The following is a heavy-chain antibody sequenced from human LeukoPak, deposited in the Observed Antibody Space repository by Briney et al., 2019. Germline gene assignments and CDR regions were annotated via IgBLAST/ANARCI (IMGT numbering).Heavy chain of an antibody. D-gene: IGHD6-13*01. Sequence: SETLSLTCTVSGGSISSYYWSWIRQPPGKGLEWIGYIYYSGSTNYNPSLKSRVTISVDTSKNQFSLKLSSVTAADTAVYYCARGYSSSWYYPNFDYWGQGTLVTVSS. CDR3: ARGYSSSWYYPNFDY. V-gene: IGHV4-59*01. CDR1: GGSISSYY. J-gene: IGHJ4*02. CDR2: IYYSGST.